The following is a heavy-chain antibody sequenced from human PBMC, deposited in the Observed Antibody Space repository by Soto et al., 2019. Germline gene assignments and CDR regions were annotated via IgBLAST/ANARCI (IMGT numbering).Heavy chain of an antibody. CDR2: ISSSSSYI. Sequence: GGSLRLSCAASGFTFSSYSMNWVRQAPGKGLEWVSSISSSSSYIYYADSVKGRFTISRDNAKNSLYLQMNSLRAEDTAVYYCETEYGVMVRGAPPLDALDIWGQGTFVTLSS. CDR3: ETEYGVMVRGAPPLDALDI. J-gene: IGHJ3*02. D-gene: IGHD3-10*01. CDR1: GFTFSSYS. V-gene: IGHV3-21*01.